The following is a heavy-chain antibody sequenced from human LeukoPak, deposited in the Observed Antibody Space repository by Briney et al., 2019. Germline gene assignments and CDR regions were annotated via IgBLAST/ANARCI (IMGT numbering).Heavy chain of an antibody. D-gene: IGHD6-13*01. CDR2: IIPIFGTA. CDR3: ASSIMTAAGPYYYYGMDV. Sequence: SVRVSCKASGYTFTNHDISWVRQAPGQGLEWMGGIIPIFGTANYAQKFQGRVTITADESTSTAYTELSSLRSEDTAVYYCASSIMTAAGPYYYYGMDVWGQGTTVTVSS. CDR1: GYTFTNHD. J-gene: IGHJ6*02. V-gene: IGHV1-69*13.